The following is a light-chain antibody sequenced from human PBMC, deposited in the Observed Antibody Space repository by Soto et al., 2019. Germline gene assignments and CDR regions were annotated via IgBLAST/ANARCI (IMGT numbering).Light chain of an antibody. Sequence: QSALTQPRSVSGSPGQSVTISCTGTSSDVVSWYQQHPVKAPKLIIYYVSQRPSGVPDRFSGSKSGNTASLTISGLQAEDEAYYYCCSSAGGFTWVFGGGTKVTVL. J-gene: IGLJ3*02. CDR2: YVS. V-gene: IGLV2-11*01. CDR3: CSSAGGFTWV. CDR1: SSDV.